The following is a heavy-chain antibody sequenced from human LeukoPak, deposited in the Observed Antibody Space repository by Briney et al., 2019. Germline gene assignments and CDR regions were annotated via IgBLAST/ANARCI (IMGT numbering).Heavy chain of an antibody. CDR1: GFTFSSYA. D-gene: IGHD1-26*01. J-gene: IGHJ4*02. V-gene: IGHV3-64*01. CDR2: ISSNGGST. Sequence: GGSLRLSCAASGFTFSSYAMHWVRQAPGKGLEYVSAISSNGGSTYYANSVKGRFTISRDNYKNTLYLQMGSLRAEDMAVYYCARSSGSYPLDYWGQGTLVTVSS. CDR3: ARSSGSYPLDY.